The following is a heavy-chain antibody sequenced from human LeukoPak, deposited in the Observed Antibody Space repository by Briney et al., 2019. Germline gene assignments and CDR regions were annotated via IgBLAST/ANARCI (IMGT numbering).Heavy chain of an antibody. CDR1: GGSISSYY. Sequence: SETLSLTCTVFGGSISSYYWSWIRQPAGKGLEWIGRIYTSGSTNYNPSLKSRVTMSVDTSKNQFSLKLSSVTAADTAVYYCARDRVGATTSDYFDYWGQGTLVTVSS. V-gene: IGHV4-4*07. CDR2: IYTSGST. J-gene: IGHJ4*02. D-gene: IGHD1-26*01. CDR3: ARDRVGATTSDYFDY.